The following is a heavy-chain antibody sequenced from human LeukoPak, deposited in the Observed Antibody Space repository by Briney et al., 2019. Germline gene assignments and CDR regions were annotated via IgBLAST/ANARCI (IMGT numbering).Heavy chain of an antibody. CDR1: GFTVSSNY. CDR3: ARYYYRVGFDY. D-gene: IGHD3-10*01. J-gene: IGHJ4*02. V-gene: IGHV3-53*01. CDR2: IYSGGST. Sequence: GGSLRLSCAASGFTVSSNYMSWVRQAPGKGLEWVSVIYSGGSTYYADSVKGRFTISRDNSKNTLYLQMNSLRAEDTAVYYCARYYYRVGFDYWGQGTLVTVSS.